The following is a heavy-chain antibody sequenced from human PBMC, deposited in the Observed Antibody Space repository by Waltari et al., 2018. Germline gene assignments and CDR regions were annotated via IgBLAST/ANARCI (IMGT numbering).Heavy chain of an antibody. D-gene: IGHD2-2*01. CDR2: IDPEDGET. J-gene: IGHJ5*02. V-gene: IGHV1-69-2*01. CDR3: ARRSGHCDGTTCSAGWFDP. CDR1: GNSLSDHY. Sequence: EIRLLQSGAEVKTPGATVKLPCKASGNSLSDHYIHWVQQVPGKGLEWIGRIDPEDGETIYAEKVEDRVTLTADLATETAYLELSRLSSDDTATYYCARRSGHCDGTTCSAGWFDPWGQGTLVKVSS.